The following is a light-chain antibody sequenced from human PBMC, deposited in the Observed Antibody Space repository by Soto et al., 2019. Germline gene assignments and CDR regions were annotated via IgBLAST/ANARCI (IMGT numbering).Light chain of an antibody. CDR3: QQYNSYWT. Sequence: IQMTQSPSSLSASVGDRVTITCRASQGISTLLAWYQQKPGKAPKLLIYDASSLESGVPSRFSGRGSGTEFTLTISSLQPDDFATYYCQQYNSYWTFGQGTKVDIK. J-gene: IGKJ1*01. V-gene: IGKV1-5*01. CDR2: DAS. CDR1: QGISTL.